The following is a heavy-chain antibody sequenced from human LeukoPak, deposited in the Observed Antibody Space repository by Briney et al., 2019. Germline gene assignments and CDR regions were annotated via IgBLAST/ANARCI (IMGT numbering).Heavy chain of an antibody. Sequence: SETLSLTCTVTGGSISSYYWSWLRQPPGKGLEWIGYIYYSGSTNYNPSLKSRVTISVDTSKNQFSLKLSSVTAADTAVYYCARDIGVFGGSFDYWGRGTLVTVCS. D-gene: IGHD1-26*01. CDR1: GGSISSYY. J-gene: IGHJ4*02. V-gene: IGHV4-59*01. CDR2: IYYSGST. CDR3: ARDIGVFGGSFDY.